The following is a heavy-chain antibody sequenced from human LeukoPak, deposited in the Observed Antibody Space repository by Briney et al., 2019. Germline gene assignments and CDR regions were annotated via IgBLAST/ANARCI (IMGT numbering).Heavy chain of an antibody. D-gene: IGHD3-22*01. CDR1: GFTFSSYA. CDR3: AKAYNYYDSSGYYYFDY. Sequence: GRSLRLSCAASGFTFSSYAMHWVRQAPGKGLEWVAVISYDGSNKYYADSVKGRFTISRDNSKNTLYLQMNSLRAEDTAVYYCAKAYNYYDSSGYYYFDYWGQGTLVTVSS. J-gene: IGHJ4*02. CDR2: ISYDGSNK. V-gene: IGHV3-30-3*01.